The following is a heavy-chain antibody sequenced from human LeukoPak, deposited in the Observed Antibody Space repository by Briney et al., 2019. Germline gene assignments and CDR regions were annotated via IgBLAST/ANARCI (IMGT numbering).Heavy chain of an antibody. V-gene: IGHV7-4-1*02. CDR1: GYTFTSYA. J-gene: IGHJ3*02. D-gene: IGHD4-17*01. CDR2: INTNTGNP. Sequence: GASVKVSCKASGYTFTSYAMNWVRQAPGQGLEWMGWINTNTGNPTYAQGFTGRFVFSLDTSVSTAYLQISSLKAEDTAVYYCAREIDYGDYAHLNSGFDIWGQGTMVTVSS. CDR3: AREIDYGDYAHLNSGFDI.